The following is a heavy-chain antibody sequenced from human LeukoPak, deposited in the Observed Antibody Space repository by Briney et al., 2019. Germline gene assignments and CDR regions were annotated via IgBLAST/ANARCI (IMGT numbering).Heavy chain of an antibody. CDR2: ISGSGRNT. J-gene: IGHJ3*02. CDR1: GFTVSSNY. V-gene: IGHV3-23*01. Sequence: PGGSLRLSCAASGFTVSSNYMTWVRQAPGKGLEWVSAISGSGRNTYYADSVKGRFTISRDNAKNSLYLQMNSLRAEDTALYYCAKDIGRFPHAFDIWGQGTMVTVSS. D-gene: IGHD1-26*01. CDR3: AKDIGRFPHAFDI.